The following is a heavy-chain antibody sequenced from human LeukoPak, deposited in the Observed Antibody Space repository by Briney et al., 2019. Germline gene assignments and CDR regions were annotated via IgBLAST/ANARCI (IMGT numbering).Heavy chain of an antibody. CDR1: GGSISSYY. Sequence: PSETLSLTCTVSGGSISSYYWSWIRQPPGKGPEWIGYIYYSGSTNYNPSLKSRVTISVDTSKNQFSLKLSSVTAADTAVYYCAREIPHRNWGQGTLVTVSS. D-gene: IGHD2-21*01. J-gene: IGHJ4*02. CDR3: AREIPHRN. CDR2: IYYSGST. V-gene: IGHV4-59*01.